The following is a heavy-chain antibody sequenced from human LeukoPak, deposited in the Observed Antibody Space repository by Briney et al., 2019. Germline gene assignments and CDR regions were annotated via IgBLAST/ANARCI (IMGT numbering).Heavy chain of an antibody. CDR3: ARESDYYDSSGYYWYFDL. J-gene: IGHJ2*01. CDR2: IYYSGST. CDR1: GGSISSYY. D-gene: IGHD3-22*01. V-gene: IGHV4-59*01. Sequence: SETLSLTCTVSGGSISSYYWSWLRQPPGKGLEWIGYIYYSGSTNYNPSLKSRVTISVDTSKNQFSLKLSSVTAADTAVYYCARESDYYDSSGYYWYFDLWGRGTLVTVSS.